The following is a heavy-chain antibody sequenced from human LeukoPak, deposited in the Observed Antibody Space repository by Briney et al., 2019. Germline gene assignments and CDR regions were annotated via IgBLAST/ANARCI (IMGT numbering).Heavy chain of an antibody. CDR3: ARLGSYFDY. J-gene: IGHJ4*02. CDR1: GDSLTSYY. V-gene: IGHV4-59*08. CDR2: IYYSGTV. Sequence: SETLSLTCTVSGDSLTSYYWSWIRQPPGKGLQWIGYIYYSGTVNYNPSLKSRVTISVDTSKNHFSLNLSSVTAADTAVYYCARLGSYFDYWGQGTLVTVSS.